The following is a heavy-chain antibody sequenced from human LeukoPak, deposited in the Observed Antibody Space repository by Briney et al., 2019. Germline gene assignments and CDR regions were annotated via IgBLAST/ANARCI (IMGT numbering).Heavy chain of an antibody. J-gene: IGHJ4*02. D-gene: IGHD4-17*01. CDR2: IRSKANSYAT. Sequence: GGSLSLSCAASGFTFSGSAMHRVRQASGKGLEGVGRIRSKANSYATAYAASVKGRFTISSDDSKNTAYLQMNSLKTEDTAVYYCTRRDGDPSYCGQGTLVTVSS. V-gene: IGHV3-73*01. CDR1: GFTFSGSA. CDR3: TRRDGDPSY.